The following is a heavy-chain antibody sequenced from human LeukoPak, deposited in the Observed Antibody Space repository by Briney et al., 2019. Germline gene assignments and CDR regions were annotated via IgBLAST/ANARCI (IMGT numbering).Heavy chain of an antibody. J-gene: IGHJ4*02. CDR3: ARGYCSSTSCYYFDY. CDR2: ISAYNGNT. V-gene: IGHV1-18*01. CDR1: GYTFTSYG. Sequence: ASVKVSCKASGYTFTSYGISWVRQAPGQGLEWMGWISAYNGNTNYAQKHQGRVTMTTDTSTSTAYMELRSLRSDDTAVYYCARGYCSSTSCYYFDYWGQGTLVTVSS. D-gene: IGHD2-2*01.